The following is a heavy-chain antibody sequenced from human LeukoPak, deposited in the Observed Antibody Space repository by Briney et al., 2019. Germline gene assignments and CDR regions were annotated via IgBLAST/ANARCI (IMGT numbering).Heavy chain of an antibody. D-gene: IGHD2-2*03. Sequence: GESLKISCKGSGYSFTSYWIGWVRQMPGKGLEWMGIIYPGDSDTRYSPSFQGQVTISADRSISTAYLQWSSLKASDTAMYYCARRNGYCSSTSCYNYFDYWGQGTLVTVSS. CDR3: ARRNGYCSSTSCYNYFDY. CDR1: GYSFTSYW. V-gene: IGHV5-51*01. CDR2: IYPGDSDT. J-gene: IGHJ4*02.